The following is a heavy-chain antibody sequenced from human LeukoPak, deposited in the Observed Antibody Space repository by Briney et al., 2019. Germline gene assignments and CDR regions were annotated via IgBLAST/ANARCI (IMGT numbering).Heavy chain of an antibody. Sequence: SETLSLTCTVSRGSISIYYWSWIRQPAGKGLECIGRIYTSGSTNYNPSLKSRVTMSVDTSKNQFSLKLSSVTAADTAVYYCARMNPTAFRSFDYWGQGTLVTVSS. D-gene: IGHD3-3*01. V-gene: IGHV4-4*07. CDR1: RGSISIYY. CDR2: IYTSGST. CDR3: ARMNPTAFRSFDY. J-gene: IGHJ4*02.